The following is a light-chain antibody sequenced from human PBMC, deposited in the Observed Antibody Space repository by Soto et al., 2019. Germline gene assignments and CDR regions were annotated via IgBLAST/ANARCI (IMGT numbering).Light chain of an antibody. CDR3: QQYNNWLYT. J-gene: IGKJ2*01. Sequence: EIVMTQSPATLSVSPGERATLSCRASQSVSSNLAWYQQKPGQAPRPPIYGASTRATGIPARFSGSGSGTECTLTISSLQSEDFAVYYCQQYNNWLYTFGQGTKLEIK. CDR1: QSVSSN. CDR2: GAS. V-gene: IGKV3-15*01.